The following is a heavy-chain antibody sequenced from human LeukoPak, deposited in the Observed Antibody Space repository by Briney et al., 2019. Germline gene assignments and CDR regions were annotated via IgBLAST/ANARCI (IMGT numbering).Heavy chain of an antibody. CDR1: GGSISSGGYS. CDR3: ARGVGYYDSSGYYSYYFDY. J-gene: IGHJ4*02. D-gene: IGHD3-22*01. CDR2: IYHSGST. Sequence: SETLSLTCAVSGGSISSGGYSWSWIRQPPGKGLEWIGYIYHSGSTYYNPSLKSRVTISVDRSKNQFSLKLSSVTAADTAVYYCARGVGYYDSSGYYSYYFDYWGQGTLVTVSS. V-gene: IGHV4-30-2*01.